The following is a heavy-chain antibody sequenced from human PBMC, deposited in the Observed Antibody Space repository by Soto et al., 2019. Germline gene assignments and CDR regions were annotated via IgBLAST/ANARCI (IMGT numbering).Heavy chain of an antibody. CDR3: ARRIATAASGFDP. J-gene: IGHJ5*02. Sequence: QLQLQESGPGLVTPSVTLSLTCTVSGYSISSSHYYWGWLSQPPGKGLEWIGSIYYSGGTYYNPSLKVRAAIFVDTSSTQFSLKLSSLTAADTAVYYCARRIATAASGFDPFGEGALVTGSS. CDR1: GYSISSSHYY. D-gene: IGHD6-25*01. CDR2: IYYSGGT. V-gene: IGHV4-39*01.